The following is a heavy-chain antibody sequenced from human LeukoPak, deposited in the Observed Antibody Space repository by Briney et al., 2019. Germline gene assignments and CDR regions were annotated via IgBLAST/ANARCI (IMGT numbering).Heavy chain of an antibody. V-gene: IGHV1-69*04. CDR1: GGTFSSYA. CDR3: ARERYYDSSGYYYPVIYYYYGMDV. Sequence: ASVKVSCKASGGTFSSYAISWVRQAPGQGLEWMGRIIPILGIANHAQKFQGRVTITADKSTSTAYMELSSLRSEDTAVYYCARERYYDSSGYYYPVIYYYYGMDVWGQGTTVTVSS. D-gene: IGHD3-22*01. J-gene: IGHJ6*02. CDR2: IIPILGIA.